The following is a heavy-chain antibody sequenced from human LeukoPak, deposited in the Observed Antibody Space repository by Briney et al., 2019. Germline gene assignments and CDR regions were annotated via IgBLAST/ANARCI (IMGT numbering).Heavy chain of an antibody. V-gene: IGHV4-4*02. J-gene: IGHJ4*02. D-gene: IGHD3-10*01. CDR1: GASITSSKY. CDR2: VYHSGST. Sequence: SETLSLTCAVSGASITSSKYCSWVRQPPGKGLEWIGQVYHSGSTNYNPSLKSRVTISVDKSKNQLSLKLSSVTAADTAVYFCARHGIIYGSGTNFDYWGQGTLVTVSS. CDR3: ARHGIIYGSGTNFDY.